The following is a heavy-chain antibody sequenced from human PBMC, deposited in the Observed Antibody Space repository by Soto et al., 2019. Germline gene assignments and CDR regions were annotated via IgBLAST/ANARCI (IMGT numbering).Heavy chain of an antibody. CDR3: ARVNGDEAAAAPGSYFDY. D-gene: IGHD6-13*01. J-gene: IGHJ4*02. Sequence: QVQLVESGGGVVQPGRSLRLSCAASGFTFSSYAMHWVRQAPGKGLEWVAVISYDGSNKYYADSVKGRFTISRDNSKNTXXLQMNSLRAEDTAVYYCARVNGDEAAAAPGSYFDYWGQGTLVTVSS. CDR2: ISYDGSNK. CDR1: GFTFSSYA. V-gene: IGHV3-30-3*01.